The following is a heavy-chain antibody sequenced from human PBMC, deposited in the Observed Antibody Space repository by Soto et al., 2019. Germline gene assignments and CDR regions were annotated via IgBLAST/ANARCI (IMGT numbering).Heavy chain of an antibody. J-gene: IGHJ5*02. V-gene: IGHV4-34*01. D-gene: IGHD6-19*01. Sequence: SETLSLTCAVSGGSISGYYWSWIRQSPGKGLEWIGEINHSESPKYDPSLKSRVTMSVDTSKNHFSLKLTSVTAADTAVYFCARGGLSGWEHERLHWFGPWGQGTLVTVSS. CDR3: ARGGLSGWEHERLHWFGP. CDR2: INHSESP. CDR1: GGSISGYY.